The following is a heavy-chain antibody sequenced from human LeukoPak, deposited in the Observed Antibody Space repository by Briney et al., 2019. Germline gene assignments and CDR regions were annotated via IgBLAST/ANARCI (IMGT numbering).Heavy chain of an antibody. J-gene: IGHJ5*02. V-gene: IGHV3-21*01. CDR3: ARVPTGSGRP. Sequence: GGSLRLSCAASGFTSSSYSMNWVRQAPGKGLEWVSSISSSSYIYYADSVKGRFTISRDNAKNSLYLQMNSLRAEDTAVYYCARVPTGSGRPWGQGTLVTVSS. D-gene: IGHD3-10*01. CDR2: ISSSSYI. CDR1: GFTSSSYS.